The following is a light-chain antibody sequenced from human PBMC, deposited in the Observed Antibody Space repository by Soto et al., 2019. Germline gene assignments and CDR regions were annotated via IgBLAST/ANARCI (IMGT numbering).Light chain of an antibody. CDR2: AAS. CDR1: QSISSY. V-gene: IGKV1-39*01. J-gene: IGKJ1*01. Sequence: DIQMTQSPSSLSVSIGDRVTITCRASQSISSYLNWYQQKPGKAPKLRIYAASSLQSGVPSRFSGSGSGTDFTLTISSLQPEDFATYYCQQSYSTPWTFGQGTKVEIK. CDR3: QQSYSTPWT.